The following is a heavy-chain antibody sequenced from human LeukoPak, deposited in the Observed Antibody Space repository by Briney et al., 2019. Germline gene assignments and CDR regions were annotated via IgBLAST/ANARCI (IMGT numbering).Heavy chain of an antibody. CDR1: GFTFDDYA. CDR2: ISGDGGST. CDR3: AKDRSSSGYFYYFDY. J-gene: IGHJ4*02. D-gene: IGHD3-22*01. Sequence: GSLRLSCAASGFTFDDYAMHWVRQAPGKGLEWVSLISGDGGSTYYADSVKGRFTISRDNSKNSLYRQMNSLRTEDTALYYCAKDRSSSGYFYYFDYWGQGTLVTVSS. V-gene: IGHV3-43*02.